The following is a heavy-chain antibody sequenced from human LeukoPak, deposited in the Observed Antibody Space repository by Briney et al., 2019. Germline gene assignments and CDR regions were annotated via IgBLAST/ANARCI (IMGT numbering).Heavy chain of an antibody. J-gene: IGHJ5*02. CDR2: IYYSGST. D-gene: IGHD2-2*01. Sequence: SETLSLTCAVSGYSISSSNWWGWIRQPPGKGLEWIGYIYYSGSTYYNPSLKSRVTISVETSKNQFSLKMYSVTAADTAVYYCARDPRWLTPDCTSTSCYENYFDPWGQGTLVTVSS. CDR1: GYSISSSNW. V-gene: IGHV4-28*03. CDR3: ARDPRWLTPDCTSTSCYENYFDP.